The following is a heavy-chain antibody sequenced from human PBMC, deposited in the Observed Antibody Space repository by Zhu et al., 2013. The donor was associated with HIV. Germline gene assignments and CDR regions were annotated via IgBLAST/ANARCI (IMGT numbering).Heavy chain of an antibody. CDR1: GGSISSSNW. CDR2: INQSGST. V-gene: IGHV4-4*02. D-gene: IGHD3-16*01. Sequence: QVQLQESGPGLVKPSGTLSLTCAVSGGSISSSNWWSWVRQPPGKGLEWIGEINQSGSTNYNPSLKSRVTLSVDMSKNQFSLKLTSVTAADTAVYFCARRTRSDYFWGQRPGPFDYVGPGNPGRRLL. CDR3: ARRTRSDYFWGQRPGPFDY. J-gene: IGHJ4*02.